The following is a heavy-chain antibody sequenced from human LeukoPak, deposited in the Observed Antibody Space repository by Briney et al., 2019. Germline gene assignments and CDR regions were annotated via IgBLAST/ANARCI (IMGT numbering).Heavy chain of an antibody. CDR2: ISSSSSYI. CDR1: GFTFSSYS. V-gene: IGHV3-21*01. CDR3: ARVADYYDSSGYYHYYYMDV. J-gene: IGHJ6*03. D-gene: IGHD3-22*01. Sequence: GSLRLSCAASGFTFSSYSMNWVRQAPGKGLEWVSSISSSSSYIYYADSVKGRFTISRDNAKNSLYLQMNSLRAEDTAVYYCARVADYYDSSGYYHYYYMDVWGKGTTVTVSS.